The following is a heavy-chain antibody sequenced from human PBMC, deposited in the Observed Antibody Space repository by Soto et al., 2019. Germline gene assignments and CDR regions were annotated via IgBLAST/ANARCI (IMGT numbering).Heavy chain of an antibody. V-gene: IGHV1-69*12. J-gene: IGHJ6*02. CDR3: ARGSYRYKPDYYYYGMDV. CDR2: IIPIFGTA. CDR1: GGTFRSDA. Sequence: QVQLVQSGAEVKKPGSSVKVSCKASGGTFRSDAISGVRQAPGQGLEWMGGIIPIFGTANYAQKFQGSVTITADESTSTAYMELSSLRSEDTAVYSCARGSYRYKPDYYYYGMDVWGQGTTVTVSS. D-gene: IGHD3-16*02.